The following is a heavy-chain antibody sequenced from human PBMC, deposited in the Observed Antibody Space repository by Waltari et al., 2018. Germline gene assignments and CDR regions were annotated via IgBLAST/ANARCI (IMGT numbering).Heavy chain of an antibody. CDR1: GGSMRRRGYF. CDR3: ARHGGLSWFGESNFYYQALDV. V-gene: IGHV4-61*05. CDR2: LDDSLTT. J-gene: IGHJ6*02. Sequence: QVQLQEAGPGLVKPSETLSLNCSVSGGSMRRRGYFWAWIRQSPGKGLEWIGSLDDSLTTNYNPSFRGRVTMSVDMSKKVVSLELTSMTAADTAVYYCARHGGLSWFGESNFYYQALDVWGRGTAVTVSS. D-gene: IGHD3-10*01.